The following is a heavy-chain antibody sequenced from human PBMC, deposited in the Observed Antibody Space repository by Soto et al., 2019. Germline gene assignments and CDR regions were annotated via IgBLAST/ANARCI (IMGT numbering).Heavy chain of an antibody. V-gene: IGHV1-3*05. J-gene: IGHJ4*02. D-gene: IGHD2-21*02. Sequence: QVQLVQSGAEEKKPGASVKVSCKASGYTFTSYAIHWVRQAPGQRLEWMGWINAGNGNRKYSEKYQGRVTITRDTSASTAYMELSSMRSEDTAVYYCARSIVVVTALDYWGQGTLVTVSS. CDR3: ARSIVVVTALDY. CDR2: INAGNGNR. CDR1: GYTFTSYA.